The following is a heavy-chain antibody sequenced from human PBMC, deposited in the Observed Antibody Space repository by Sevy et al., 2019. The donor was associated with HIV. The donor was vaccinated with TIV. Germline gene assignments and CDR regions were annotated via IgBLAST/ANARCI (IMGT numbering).Heavy chain of an antibody. CDR2: IYYSGST. CDR3: ARGGSSGWERGSFDY. CDR1: GGSISSYD. D-gene: IGHD6-19*01. Sequence: SETLSLTCTVSGGSISSYDWSWIRQPPGKGLEWIGYIYYSGSTNYNPSLKSRVTISVDTSKNQFSLKLSSVTAADTAVYYCARGGSSGWERGSFDYWGQGTLVTVSS. J-gene: IGHJ4*02. V-gene: IGHV4-59*01.